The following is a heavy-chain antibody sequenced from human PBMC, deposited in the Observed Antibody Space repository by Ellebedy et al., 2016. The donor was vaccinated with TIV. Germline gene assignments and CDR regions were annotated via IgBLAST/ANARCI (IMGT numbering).Heavy chain of an antibody. J-gene: IGHJ4*02. V-gene: IGHV3-23*01. D-gene: IGHD1-14*01. CDR1: GFTFGRYA. Sequence: PGGSLRLSSAASGFTFGRYAINWVRQVPGKGLESVSINSSTGGSTNYADSVKGRFTISRDNSKNMLYLQMNSLRAEDTAIYYCAKSHSRKPSLLDYWGQGTLVTVAS. CDR3: AKSHSRKPSLLDY. CDR2: NSSTGGST.